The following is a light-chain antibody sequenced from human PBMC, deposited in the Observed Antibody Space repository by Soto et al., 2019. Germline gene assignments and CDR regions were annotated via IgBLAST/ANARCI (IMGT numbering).Light chain of an antibody. CDR3: QQLNSYPIT. CDR2: AAS. J-gene: IGKJ5*01. Sequence: DIQVTQSPPTLSASVGDRVTITCRASQTISTWMAWYQQKPGKAPKLLIYAASTLQSGVPSRFSGSGSGTDFTLTISSLQPEDFATYYCQQLNSYPITFGQGTRLEIK. CDR1: QTISTW. V-gene: IGKV1-9*01.